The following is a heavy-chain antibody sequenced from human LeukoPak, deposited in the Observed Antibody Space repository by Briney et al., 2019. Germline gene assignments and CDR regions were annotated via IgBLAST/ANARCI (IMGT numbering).Heavy chain of an antibody. CDR3: SKGSWYNWFDP. CDR2: INHSGST. Sequence: PSETLSLTCAVYGGSFSGYYWSWIRQPPGKGLEWIGEINHSGSTNYNPSLKSRVTISVDTSKNQFSLKLSSVTAADTAVYYCSKGSWYNWFDPWGQGTLVTVSS. CDR1: GGSFSGYY. D-gene: IGHD6-13*01. V-gene: IGHV4-34*01. J-gene: IGHJ5*02.